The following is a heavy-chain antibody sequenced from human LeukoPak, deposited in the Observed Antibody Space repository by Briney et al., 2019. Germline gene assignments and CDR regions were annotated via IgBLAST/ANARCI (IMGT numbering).Heavy chain of an antibody. J-gene: IGHJ6*03. CDR1: GGTFSSYA. CDR3: ARTGYCSSTSCYFHYYMDV. D-gene: IGHD2-2*01. V-gene: IGHV1-69*05. CDR2: IIPIFGTA. Sequence: SVKVSCKASGGTFSSYAISWLRQAPGQGLEWMGGIIPIFGTANYAQKFQGRVTITTDESTSTAYMELSSLRSEDTAVYYCARTGYCSSTSCYFHYYMDVWGKGTTVTVSS.